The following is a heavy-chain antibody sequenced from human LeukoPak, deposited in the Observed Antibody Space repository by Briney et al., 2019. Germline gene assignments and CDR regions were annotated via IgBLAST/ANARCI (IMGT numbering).Heavy chain of an antibody. CDR1: GGSISSSSYY. CDR3: ARSSSGWYDY. J-gene: IGHJ4*02. D-gene: IGHD6-19*01. V-gene: IGHV4-39*07. Sequence: SETLSLTCAVSGGSISSSSYYWGWIRQPPGKGLEWIGSIYYSGSTYYNPSLKSRVTISVDTSKNLFSLKLSSVTAADTAVYYCARSSSGWYDYWGQGTLVTVSS. CDR2: IYYSGST.